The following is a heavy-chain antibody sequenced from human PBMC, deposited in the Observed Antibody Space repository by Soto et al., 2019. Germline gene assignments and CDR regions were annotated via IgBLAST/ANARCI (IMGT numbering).Heavy chain of an antibody. CDR2: ISYDGSNK. Sequence: GSLRLSCAASGFTFSSYGMHWVRQAPGKGLEWVAVISYDGSNKYYADSVKGRFTISRDNSKNTLYLQMNSLRAEDTAVYYCAKAIRGYYYDSSGYYFRSEDGYFDYWGQGTLVTVSS. J-gene: IGHJ4*02. D-gene: IGHD3-22*01. V-gene: IGHV3-30*18. CDR1: GFTFSSYG. CDR3: AKAIRGYYYDSSGYYFRSEDGYFDY.